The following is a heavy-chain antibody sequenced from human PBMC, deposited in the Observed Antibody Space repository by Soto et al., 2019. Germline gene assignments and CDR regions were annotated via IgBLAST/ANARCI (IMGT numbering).Heavy chain of an antibody. J-gene: IGHJ6*03. CDR1: GFTFSSYA. D-gene: IGHD3-3*01. CDR2: TSASGGTT. Sequence: GGSLRLSCAASGFTFSSYAMSWVRQAPGKGLEWVSATSASGGTTYYADSVRGRFTISRDNSKNTLYVQMNSLRDEDTAVYYCAKVIKSRLEWSHMDVWGKGTTVTVSS. CDR3: AKVIKSRLEWSHMDV. V-gene: IGHV3-23*01.